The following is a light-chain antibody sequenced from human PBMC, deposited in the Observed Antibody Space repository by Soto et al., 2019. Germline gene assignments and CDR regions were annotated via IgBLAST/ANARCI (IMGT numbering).Light chain of an antibody. CDR2: EVS. Sequence: QSVLTQPASVSGSPGQSITISCTGTSSDVGGYNYVSWYQQHPGKDPKLMIYEVSNRPSGVSNRFSGSKSGNTASLTISGLQAEDEADDYCSSYTSSSTLVLFGGGTKLTVL. CDR1: SSDVGGYNY. CDR3: SSYTSSSTLVL. V-gene: IGLV2-14*01. J-gene: IGLJ2*01.